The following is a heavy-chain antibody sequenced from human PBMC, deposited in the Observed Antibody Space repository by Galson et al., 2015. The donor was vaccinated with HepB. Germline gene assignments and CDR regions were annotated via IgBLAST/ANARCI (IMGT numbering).Heavy chain of an antibody. D-gene: IGHD3-16*01. J-gene: IGHJ6*02. CDR3: ARVRGGDESYYYSAGMDV. V-gene: IGHV3-66*02. CDR1: GITVSGDY. CDR2: IYSGGSK. Sequence: SLRLSCAASGITVSGDYIAWVRQAPGKGLEWVSIIYSGGSKYYADSVEGRFTISRDISTNTVSLQMNSLSGEGTAIYYCARVRGGDESYYYSAGMDVWGQGTTVAVSS.